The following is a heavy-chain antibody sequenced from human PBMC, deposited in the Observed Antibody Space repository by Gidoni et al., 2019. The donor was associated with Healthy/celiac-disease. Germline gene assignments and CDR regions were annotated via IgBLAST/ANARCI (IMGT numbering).Heavy chain of an antibody. V-gene: IGHV4-61*02. Sequence: QVQLQESGPGLVKPSQTLSLTCTVSGGSISSGSYYWSWIRQPAGKGLEWIGRIYTSGSTNYNPSLKSRVTMSVDTSKNQFSLKLSSVTAADTAVYYCARGVSSYYDSSGYIDAFDIWGQGTMVTVSS. CDR2: IYTSGST. J-gene: IGHJ3*02. D-gene: IGHD3-22*01. CDR3: ARGVSSYYDSSGYIDAFDI. CDR1: GGSISSGSYY.